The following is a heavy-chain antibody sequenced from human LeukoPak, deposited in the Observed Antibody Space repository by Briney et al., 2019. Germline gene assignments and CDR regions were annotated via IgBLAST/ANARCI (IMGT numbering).Heavy chain of an antibody. CDR3: ATGEQQPTGWFDP. CDR2: IYYSGST. J-gene: IGHJ5*02. CDR1: GGSISSSSYY. V-gene: IGHV4-39*01. D-gene: IGHD6-13*01. Sequence: SETLSVTCTVSGGSISSSSYYWGWIRQPPGKGLEWIGSIYYSGSTYYNPSLKSRVTISVDTSKNQFSLKLSSVTAADTAVYYCATGEQQPTGWFDPWGQGTLVTVSS.